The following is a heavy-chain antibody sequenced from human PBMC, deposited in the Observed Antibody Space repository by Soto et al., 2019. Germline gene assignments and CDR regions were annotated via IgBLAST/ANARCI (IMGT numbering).Heavy chain of an antibody. J-gene: IGHJ3*02. Sequence: SQTLSLTCAISGDSVFSSTAAWNWIRQSPSRGLEWLGRAYYRSKWYNDYAVSVKSRITINPDTSKHQFSLQLNSVTPEDTAVYYCARDRSGSGWFNAFDIWGHGTMVTVSS. CDR3: ARDRSGSGWFNAFDI. D-gene: IGHD6-19*01. CDR1: GDSVFSSTAA. CDR2: AYYRSKWYN. V-gene: IGHV6-1*01.